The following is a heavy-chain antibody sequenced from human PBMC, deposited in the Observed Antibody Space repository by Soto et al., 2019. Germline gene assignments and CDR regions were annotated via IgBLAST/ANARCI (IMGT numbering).Heavy chain of an antibody. V-gene: IGHV1-69*01. CDR2: IIPIFGTA. J-gene: IGHJ4*02. CDR1: GGTFSSYS. Sequence: QVQLVQSGAEVKKPGSSVKVSCKASGGTFSSYSINWVRQAPGQGLEWMGEIIPIFGTANYAQKFQGRVTITADESTSTAYRELSSLRSEYTAVYYCARDGGRHSVGIDYWGQGTLVTVSS. D-gene: IGHD1-26*01. CDR3: ARDGGRHSVGIDY.